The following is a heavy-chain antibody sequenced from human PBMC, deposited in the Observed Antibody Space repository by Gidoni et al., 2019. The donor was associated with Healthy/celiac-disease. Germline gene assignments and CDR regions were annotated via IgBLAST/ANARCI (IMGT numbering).Heavy chain of an antibody. CDR3: ARGPCGSSGYCIDY. Sequence: QVQLQQWGAGLLKPSETLSLTCAVYGGSFSGYYWSWIRQPPGKGLEWIGEINHSGSTNYNPSLKSRVTISVDTSKNQFSLKLSSVTAADTAVYYCARGPCGSSGYCIDYWGQGTLVTVSS. CDR1: GGSFSGYY. CDR2: INHSGST. D-gene: IGHD3-22*01. V-gene: IGHV4-34*01. J-gene: IGHJ4*02.